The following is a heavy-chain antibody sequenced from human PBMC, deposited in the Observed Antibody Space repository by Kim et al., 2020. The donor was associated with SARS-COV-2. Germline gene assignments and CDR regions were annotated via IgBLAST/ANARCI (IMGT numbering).Heavy chain of an antibody. Sequence: SETLSLTCTVSGGSISSSSYYWGWIRQPPGKGLEWIGSIYYSGSTYYNPSLKSRVTISVDTSKNQFSLKLSSVTAADTAVYYCARASGWYLIHWFDPWGQGTLVTVSS. V-gene: IGHV4-39*07. CDR2: IYYSGST. CDR1: GGSISSSSYY. CDR3: ARASGWYLIHWFDP. J-gene: IGHJ5*02. D-gene: IGHD6-19*01.